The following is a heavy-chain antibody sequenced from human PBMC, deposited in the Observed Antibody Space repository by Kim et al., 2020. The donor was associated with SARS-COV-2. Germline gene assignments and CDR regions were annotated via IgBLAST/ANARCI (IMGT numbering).Heavy chain of an antibody. CDR3: ARGPKRTGNGDYNRRRYGMDV. V-gene: IGHV4-34*01. J-gene: IGHJ6*02. CDR1: GGSFSGYY. D-gene: IGHD4-17*01. Sequence: SETLSLTCAVYGGSFSGYYWSWIRQPPGKGLEWIGEINHSGSTNYNPSLKSRVTISVDTSKNQFSLKLSSVTAADTAVYYCARGPKRTGNGDYNRRRYGMDVWGQGTTVTVSS. CDR2: INHSGST.